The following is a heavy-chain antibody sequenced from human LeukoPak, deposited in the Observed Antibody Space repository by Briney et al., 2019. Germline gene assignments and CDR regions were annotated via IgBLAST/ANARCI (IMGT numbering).Heavy chain of an antibody. Sequence: GGSLRLSCAASGFTFSSYSMQWVRQTPGKGLEWVGIMSNSGENTFYGEAVKGRFTISRDNSQNTLYLQMNSQRPEDTAVYYCAKGGASVTRYVDYWGQGTLVTVSS. J-gene: IGHJ4*02. CDR1: GFTFSSYS. CDR2: MSNSGENT. D-gene: IGHD4-17*01. CDR3: AKGGASVTRYVDY. V-gene: IGHV3-30*18.